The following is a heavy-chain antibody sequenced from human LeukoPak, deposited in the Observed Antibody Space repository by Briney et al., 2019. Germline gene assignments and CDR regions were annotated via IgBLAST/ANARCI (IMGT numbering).Heavy chain of an antibody. Sequence: PGGSLRLSCAASGFIFSSYAMSWVRQAPGKGLEWVSAISGSGGSTYYADSVKGRFTISRDNSKYTLYLQMNSLRAEDTAVYYCPLPIGLPAANSYFDLWGRGTLVTVSS. D-gene: IGHD2-2*01. CDR3: PLPIGLPAANSYFDL. J-gene: IGHJ2*01. CDR2: ISGSGGST. CDR1: GFIFSSYA. V-gene: IGHV3-23*01.